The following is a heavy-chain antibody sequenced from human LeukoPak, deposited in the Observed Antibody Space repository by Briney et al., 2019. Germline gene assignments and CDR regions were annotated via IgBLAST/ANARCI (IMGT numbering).Heavy chain of an antibody. D-gene: IGHD3-22*01. CDR3: SSESRY. CDR2: ISSSSSTI. V-gene: IGHV3-48*02. CDR1: GFTFSSYS. Sequence: GGSLRLSCAASGFTFSSYSMNWVRQAPGKGLEWVSYISSSSSTIYYADSVKGRFTISRDNAKNSLYLQMSSLRDEDTAMYYCSSESRYWGQGTLVIVSS. J-gene: IGHJ4*02.